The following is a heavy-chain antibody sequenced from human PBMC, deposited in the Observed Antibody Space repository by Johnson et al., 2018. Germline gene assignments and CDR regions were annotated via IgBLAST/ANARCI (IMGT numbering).Heavy chain of an antibody. CDR2: IMPIFGTT. V-gene: IGHV1-69*12. CDR1: GGTFSSYA. D-gene: IGHD1-26*01. CDR3: AGEEGGSYGGADY. Sequence: QVQLVQSGAEAKKPGSSVKVSCKASGGTFSSYAISWVRQAPGQGLEWMGGIMPIFGTTKYAQKFQGRVTITADASTCTASMERSSRRSGDTAIYYCAGEEGGSYGGADYWGQGSLVPVSS. J-gene: IGHJ4*02.